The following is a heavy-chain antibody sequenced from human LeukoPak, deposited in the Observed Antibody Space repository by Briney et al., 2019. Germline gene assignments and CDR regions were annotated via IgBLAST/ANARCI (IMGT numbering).Heavy chain of an antibody. CDR1: GYTFTGYY. CDR2: INPSRGGT. Sequence: ASVKVSCTASGYTFTGYYMHWVRQAPGQGVEGMGRINPSRGGTDYAQNSQGRVTMTRDTSITTAYMELSRLRSDDTAVYYCVRDLRGGAVSGTDRFDPWGQGTLVTVSS. V-gene: IGHV1-2*06. J-gene: IGHJ5*02. D-gene: IGHD6-19*01. CDR3: VRDLRGGAVSGTDRFDP.